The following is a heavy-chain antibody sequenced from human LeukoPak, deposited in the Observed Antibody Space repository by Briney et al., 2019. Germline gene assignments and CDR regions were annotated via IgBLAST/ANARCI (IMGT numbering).Heavy chain of an antibody. V-gene: IGHV3-23*01. CDR1: GFTLRSYV. Sequence: GGSLRLSCVASGFTLRSYVMNWVRQTPGKGLEWVSSISGSGDSTFYADSVKGRFSISRDNAKNSLYLQMNSLRAEDTAVYYCARDPAYSSSWYWGQGTLVTVSS. J-gene: IGHJ4*02. CDR2: ISGSGDST. D-gene: IGHD6-13*01. CDR3: ARDPAYSSSWY.